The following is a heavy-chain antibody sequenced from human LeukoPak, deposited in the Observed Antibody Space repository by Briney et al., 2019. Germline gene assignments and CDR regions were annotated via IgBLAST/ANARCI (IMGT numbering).Heavy chain of an antibody. CDR1: GGSITSNTYY. CDR3: ARAILTPSGYVWYFDL. D-gene: IGHD3-3*01. CDR2: IFYSGST. J-gene: IGHJ2*01. Sequence: SETLSLTCSVSGGSITSNTYYWGWIRQPPGEGLDWIGSIFYSGSTYYNPSLKSRVTISADTSKNQFSLKLGSVTAADTAVYYCARAILTPSGYVWYFDLWGRGTLVTVSS. V-gene: IGHV4-39*01.